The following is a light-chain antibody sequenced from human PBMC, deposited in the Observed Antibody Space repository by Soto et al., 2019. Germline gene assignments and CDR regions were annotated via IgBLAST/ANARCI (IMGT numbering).Light chain of an antibody. CDR1: QTISSW. J-gene: IGKJ1*01. CDR3: QHYNSYSEA. Sequence: DIQMTQSPSTLSGSVGDRVTITCRASQTISSWLAWYQQKPGTAPNLLIYHASNLRGGVPSRLSGGGSGTEFTLTISSLQPDDFATYYCQHYNSYSEAFGQGTKVDNK. CDR2: HAS. V-gene: IGKV1-5*01.